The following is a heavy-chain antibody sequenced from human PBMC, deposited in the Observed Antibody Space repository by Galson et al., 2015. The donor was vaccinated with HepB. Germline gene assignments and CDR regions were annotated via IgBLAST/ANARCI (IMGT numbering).Heavy chain of an antibody. Sequence: SVKVSCKASGYTFTSYGISWVRQAPGQGLEWMGWISAYNGNTNYAQKPQGRVTMTTDTSTSTAYMELRSPRSEDTAVYYCARDDPSGSQGYDYWGQGTLVTVSS. V-gene: IGHV1-18*01. D-gene: IGHD1-26*01. CDR1: GYTFTSYG. J-gene: IGHJ4*02. CDR3: ARDDPSGSQGYDY. CDR2: ISAYNGNT.